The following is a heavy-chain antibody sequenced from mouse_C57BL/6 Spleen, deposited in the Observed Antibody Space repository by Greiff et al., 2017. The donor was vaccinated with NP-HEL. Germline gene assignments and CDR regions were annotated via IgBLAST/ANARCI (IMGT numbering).Heavy chain of an antibody. CDR1: GYSITSGYY. J-gene: IGHJ2*01. CDR3: ASYYYGSDYFDY. Sequence: EVQLQESGPGLVKPSQSLSLTCSVTGYSITSGYYWNWIRQFPGNKLEWMGYISYDGSNNYNPSLKNRISITRDTSKNQFFLKLNSVTTEDTATYYCASYYYGSDYFDYWGQGTTLTVSS. D-gene: IGHD1-1*01. CDR2: ISYDGSN. V-gene: IGHV3-6*01.